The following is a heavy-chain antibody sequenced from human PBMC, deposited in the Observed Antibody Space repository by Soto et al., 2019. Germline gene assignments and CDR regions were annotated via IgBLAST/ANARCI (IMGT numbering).Heavy chain of an antibody. D-gene: IGHD1-1*01. CDR3: TTTKCRLEPPTNDC. Sequence: EVQLVESGGGLVKPGGSLRLSCAGSGFTFSNAWRSWVRRAPGKGLEWVGRIKSDAYGGAIDYAAPVKGRCTISRDDSKNTLFLQMNILRAEDTAVYSCTTTKCRLEPPTNDCWRQGTPVIVSS. CDR2: IKSDAYGGAI. J-gene: IGHJ4*02. CDR1: GFTFSNAW. V-gene: IGHV3-15*01.